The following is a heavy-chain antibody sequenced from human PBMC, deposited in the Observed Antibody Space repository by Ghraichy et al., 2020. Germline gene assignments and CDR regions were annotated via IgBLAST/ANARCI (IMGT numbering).Heavy chain of an antibody. V-gene: IGHV3-21*01. CDR3: ARDHGDYVYYGMDV. D-gene: IGHD4-17*01. J-gene: IGHJ6*02. CDR2: VSSSSSYI. Sequence: LSLTCAASGFTFSSYSMNWVRQAPGKGLEWVSSVSSSSSYIYYADSVKGRFTISRGNAKNSLYLQMNSLRVEDTAVYYCARDHGDYVYYGMDVWGQGTTVTVSS. CDR1: GFTFSSYS.